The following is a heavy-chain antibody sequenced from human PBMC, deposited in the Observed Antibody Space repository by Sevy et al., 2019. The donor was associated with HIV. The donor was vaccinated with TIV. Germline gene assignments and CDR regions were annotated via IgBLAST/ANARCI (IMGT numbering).Heavy chain of an antibody. CDR1: GFTFSDYY. V-gene: IGHV3-11*01. CDR2: ISSSGNTI. D-gene: IGHD3-22*01. Sequence: GGSLRLSCAASGFTFSDYYMNWIRQAPGKGLEWVSYISSSGNTIYYEDSVKGRLTISRDNAKNSLYLQMNSLRAEDTAVYYCARVVNYYDRGPSDYWGQGTLVTVSS. J-gene: IGHJ4*02. CDR3: ARVVNYYDRGPSDY.